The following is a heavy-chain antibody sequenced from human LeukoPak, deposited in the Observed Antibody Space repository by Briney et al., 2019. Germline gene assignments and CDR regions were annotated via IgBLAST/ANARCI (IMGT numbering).Heavy chain of an antibody. CDR2: IYHSGST. CDR1: GGSISSYY. CDR3: AKVGYGDYTMDV. J-gene: IGHJ6*03. D-gene: IGHD4-17*01. Sequence: KPSETLSLTCTVSGGSISSYYWSWIRQPPGKGLEWIGSIYHSGSTYYNPSLKSRVTISVDTSKNQFSLKLSSVTAADTAVYYCAKVGYGDYTMDVWGKGTTVTVSS. V-gene: IGHV4-59*04.